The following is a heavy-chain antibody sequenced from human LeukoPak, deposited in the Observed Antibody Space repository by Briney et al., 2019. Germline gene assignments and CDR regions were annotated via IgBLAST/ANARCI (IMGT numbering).Heavy chain of an antibody. V-gene: IGHV3-23*01. Sequence: GGSLRLSCAASGFTFSSYAMSWVRQAPGKGLEWVSAISGSGGSTYYADSVKSRFTISRDNSKNTLYLQMNSLRAEDTAVCYCAKRRGLELLYYYYMDVWGKGTTVTVSS. D-gene: IGHD1-7*01. J-gene: IGHJ6*03. CDR3: AKRRGLELLYYYYMDV. CDR2: ISGSGGST. CDR1: GFTFSSYA.